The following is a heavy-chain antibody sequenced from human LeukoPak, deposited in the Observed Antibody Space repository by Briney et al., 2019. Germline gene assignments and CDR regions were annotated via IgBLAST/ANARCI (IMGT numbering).Heavy chain of an antibody. CDR1: GFTFSSYD. J-gene: IGHJ4*02. D-gene: IGHD5-18*01. V-gene: IGHV3-13*01. CDR2: IDTAGDT. CDR3: ARDLSGVAGYTYGRGIDY. Sequence: GGSLRLSCAASGFTFSSYDMHWVRQATGKGLEWVSAIDTAGDTYYPGSVKGRFTISRDNSKNRLYLQMNSLRAEDTAVYYCARDLSGVAGYTYGRGIDYWGQGTLVTVSS.